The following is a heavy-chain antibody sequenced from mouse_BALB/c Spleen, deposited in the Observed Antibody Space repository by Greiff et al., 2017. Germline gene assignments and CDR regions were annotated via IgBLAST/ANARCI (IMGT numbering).Heavy chain of an antibody. Sequence: QVQLQQSGPGLVQPSQSLSITCTVSGFSLTSYGVHWVRQSPGKGLEWLGVIWSGGSTDYNAAFISRLSISKDNSKSQVFFKMNSLQANDTAIYYCARGGITTATGFAYWGQGTLVTVSA. CDR1: GFSLTSYG. CDR3: ARGGITTATGFAY. V-gene: IGHV2-2*02. CDR2: IWSGGST. D-gene: IGHD1-2*01. J-gene: IGHJ3*01.